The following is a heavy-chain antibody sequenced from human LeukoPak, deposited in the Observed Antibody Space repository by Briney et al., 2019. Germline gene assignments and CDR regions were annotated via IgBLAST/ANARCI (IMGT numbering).Heavy chain of an antibody. J-gene: IGHJ4*02. V-gene: IGHV4-31*03. CDR2: IYYSGST. CDR1: GGSISSGGYY. Sequence: SETLSLTCTVSGGSISSGGYYWSWIRQHPGKGLEWIGYIYYSGSTYYNPSLKSRVTISVDTSKNQFSLKLSSVTAADTAVYYCARWGVRGVIHFDYWGQGTLVTVSS. D-gene: IGHD3-10*01. CDR3: ARWGVRGVIHFDY.